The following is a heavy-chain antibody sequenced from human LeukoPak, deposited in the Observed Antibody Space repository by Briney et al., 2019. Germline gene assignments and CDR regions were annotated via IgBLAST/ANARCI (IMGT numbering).Heavy chain of an antibody. CDR3: ARVGRAAAVLNWFDP. J-gene: IGHJ5*02. D-gene: IGHD6-13*01. V-gene: IGHV1-69*13. Sequence: SVKVSCKASGGTFSSYAISWVRQAPGQGLEWMGGIIPIFGTANYAQKFQGRVTITADESTSTAYMGLSSLRSEDTAVYYCARVGRAAAVLNWFDPWGQGTLVTVSS. CDR1: GGTFSSYA. CDR2: IIPIFGTA.